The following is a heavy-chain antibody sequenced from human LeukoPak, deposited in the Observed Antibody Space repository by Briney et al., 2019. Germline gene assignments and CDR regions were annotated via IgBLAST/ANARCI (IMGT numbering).Heavy chain of an antibody. CDR1: GGSISTYY. J-gene: IGHJ4*02. Sequence: SETLSLTCTVSGGSISTYYWSWIRQPPGKGLEWIGYIHYSGSTNYNPSLKSRVTISVGTSKNQFSLKLSSVTAADTAVYYCARGYFDNSGYSAPFHYWAREPWSPSPQ. CDR3: ARGYFDNSGYSAPFHY. CDR2: IHYSGST. V-gene: IGHV4-59*01. D-gene: IGHD3-22*01.